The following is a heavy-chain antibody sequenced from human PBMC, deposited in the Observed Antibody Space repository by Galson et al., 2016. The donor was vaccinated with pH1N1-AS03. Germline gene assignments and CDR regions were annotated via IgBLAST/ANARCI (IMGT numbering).Heavy chain of an antibody. J-gene: IGHJ5*02. V-gene: IGHV4-38-2*01. CDR2: IYHGGHT. D-gene: IGHD6-19*01. Sequence: SETLSLTCSVSGYSITTGHYWGWIRQPPGKGLEWIGSIYHGGHTKYNPSLKSRVTISEDTSKNQFSLRLSSVTAADTALYYCARSPRTIAVAGTFPSRFDPWGQGMLVTVSS. CDR1: GYSITTGHY. CDR3: ARSPRTIAVAGTFPSRFDP.